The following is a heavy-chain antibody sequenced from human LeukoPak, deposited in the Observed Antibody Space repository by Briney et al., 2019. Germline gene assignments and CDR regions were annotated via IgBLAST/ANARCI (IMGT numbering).Heavy chain of an antibody. V-gene: IGHV3-15*01. D-gene: IGHD3-9*01. CDR1: GFTFSSYG. Sequence: PGGTLRLSCAASGFTFSSYGMIWVRQAPGKGLEWVGRITSKTDGGTTDYVAPVKGRFTISRDDAKNTLYLQMNSLKTDDTAVYYCTTDLRYFDRTGFAFDVWGQGTLVTVSS. J-gene: IGHJ3*01. CDR2: ITSKTDGGTT. CDR3: TTDLRYFDRTGFAFDV.